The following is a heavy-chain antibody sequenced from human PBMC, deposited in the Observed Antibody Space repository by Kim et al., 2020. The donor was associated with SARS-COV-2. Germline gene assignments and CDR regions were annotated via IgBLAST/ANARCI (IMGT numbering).Heavy chain of an antibody. D-gene: IGHD3-16*02. Sequence: GGSLRLSCAASGFTFSSYAMSWVRQAPGKGLEWVSAISGSGGSTYYADSVKGRFTISRDNSKNTLYLQMNSLRAEDTAVYYCAKDPGTITFGGVIVIGAFDYWGQGTLDTVSS. CDR3: AKDPGTITFGGVIVIGAFDY. J-gene: IGHJ4*02. CDR2: ISGSGGST. V-gene: IGHV3-23*01. CDR1: GFTFSSYA.